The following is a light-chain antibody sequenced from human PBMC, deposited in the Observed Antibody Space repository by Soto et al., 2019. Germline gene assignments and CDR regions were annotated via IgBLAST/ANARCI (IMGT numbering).Light chain of an antibody. CDR3: QKYDSAPLT. Sequence: DIQMTQSPSSLSASVGDRVTITCRASQGIYNYLAWFQQRPGKLPKLLIHAASTLYSGVPSRFSGSGFGTDFTPTITSLQPEDGATYYCQKYDSAPLTFGRGTKVEIK. V-gene: IGKV1-27*01. J-gene: IGKJ4*01. CDR2: AAS. CDR1: QGIYNY.